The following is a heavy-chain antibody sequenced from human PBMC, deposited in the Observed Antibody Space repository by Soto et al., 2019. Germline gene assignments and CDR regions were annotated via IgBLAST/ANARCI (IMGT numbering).Heavy chain of an antibody. CDR2: IIPIFDTA. V-gene: IGHV1-69*12. J-gene: IGHJ6*02. Sequence: QVQLVQSGAEVKKPGSSVKVSCKASGVTFSSYAISWVRQAPGQGLEWMGGIIPIFDTADYAQKFQGRVTITADESTSTAYMELSSLISEDTAVYYCASHGITGTWVYYYGMDVWGQGTTVTVSS. CDR3: ASHGITGTWVYYYGMDV. D-gene: IGHD1-7*01. CDR1: GVTFSSYA.